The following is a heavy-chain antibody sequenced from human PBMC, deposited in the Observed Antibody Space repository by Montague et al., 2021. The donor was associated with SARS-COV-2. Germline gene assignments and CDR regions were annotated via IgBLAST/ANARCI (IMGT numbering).Heavy chain of an antibody. J-gene: IGHJ3*02. D-gene: IGHD3-22*01. Sequence: TLSLTCTVSGGSISSGGYYWSWIRQHPGKGLEWIGYIYHTGSTHYXPSLKSRVTISKETSKNHFSLNLSSVTAADSAVYYCARDSGYYDSSGYSYDAFDIWAKGQGSPSLQ. CDR1: GGSISSGGYY. CDR2: IYHTGST. V-gene: IGHV4-31*03. CDR3: ARDSGYYDSSGYSYDAFDI.